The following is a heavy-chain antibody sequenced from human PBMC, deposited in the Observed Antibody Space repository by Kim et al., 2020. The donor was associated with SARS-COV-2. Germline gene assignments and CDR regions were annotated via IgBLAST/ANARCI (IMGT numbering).Heavy chain of an antibody. D-gene: IGHD6-13*01. V-gene: IGHV3-23*01. CDR3: AKVVWGAKAGTKY. J-gene: IGHJ4*02. Sequence: YADSVKGRFTISRDDSANTLYLQRSSLRVEDTAVYYCAKVVWGAKAGTKYWGQGILVTVSS.